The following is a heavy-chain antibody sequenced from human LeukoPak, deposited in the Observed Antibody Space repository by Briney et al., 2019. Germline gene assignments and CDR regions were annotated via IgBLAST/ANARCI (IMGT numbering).Heavy chain of an antibody. CDR3: ARDPPAVLLDTYG. V-gene: IGHV3-66*01. Sequence: GGSLRLSCTASGFSVTSNYINWVRQAPGKGLEWVSLVYSGGDTYYADSVKGRFTISRDNSKNMVCLQMNRLRAEDTALYYCARDPPAVLLDTYGWGQGTLVTVSS. CDR1: GFSVTSNY. D-gene: IGHD2/OR15-2a*01. CDR2: VYSGGDT. J-gene: IGHJ4*02.